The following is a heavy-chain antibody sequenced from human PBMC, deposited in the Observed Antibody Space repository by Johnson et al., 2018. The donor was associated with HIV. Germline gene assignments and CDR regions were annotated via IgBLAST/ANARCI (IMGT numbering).Heavy chain of an antibody. CDR1: GFTFSSYG. CDR3: AKDLDSSGLPDDAWGVGAFDI. D-gene: IGHD3-22*01. J-gene: IGHJ3*02. CDR2: ISASGGST. Sequence: VQLVESGGGLVQPGGSLRLSCAASGFTFSSYGMHWVRQAPGKGLEWVSAISASGGSTYYADSVKGRFTISRDNSKNTLYLQMNSLRAEDTAVYYCAKDLDSSGLPDDAWGVGAFDIWGQGTMVTVSS. V-gene: IGHV3-23*04.